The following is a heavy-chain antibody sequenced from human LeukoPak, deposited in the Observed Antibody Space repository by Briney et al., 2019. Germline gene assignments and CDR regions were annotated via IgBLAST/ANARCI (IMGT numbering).Heavy chain of an antibody. CDR3: ARFKHCSSTSCYDAFDI. J-gene: IGHJ3*02. Sequence: SETLSHTCTVSGGSISSYYWSWIRQPPGKGLEWIGYIYYSGSTNYNPSLKSQVTISVDTSKNQFSLKLSSVTAADTAVYYCARFKHCSSTSCYDAFDIWGQGTMVTVSS. V-gene: IGHV4-59*01. D-gene: IGHD2-2*01. CDR1: GGSISSYY. CDR2: IYYSGST.